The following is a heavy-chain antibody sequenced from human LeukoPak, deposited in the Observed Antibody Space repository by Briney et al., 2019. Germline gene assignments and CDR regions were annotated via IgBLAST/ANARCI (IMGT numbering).Heavy chain of an antibody. V-gene: IGHV3-30*02. CDR1: GFTFSSYG. Sequence: GGSLRLSCAASGFTFSSYGMHWVRQAPGKGLEWVAFIRYDGSNKYYADSVKGRFTISRDNSKNTLYLQMNSLRAEDTAVYYCARVVSWELLLAGGLDYWGQGTLVTVSS. CDR2: IRYDGSNK. CDR3: ARVVSWELLLAGGLDY. D-gene: IGHD1-26*01. J-gene: IGHJ4*02.